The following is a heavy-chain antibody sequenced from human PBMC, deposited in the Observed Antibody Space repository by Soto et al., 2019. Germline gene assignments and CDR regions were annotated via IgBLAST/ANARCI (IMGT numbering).Heavy chain of an antibody. CDR3: AKGVLRYFDWLLHYYYGMDV. CDR2: ISSSSSYI. J-gene: IGHJ6*02. Sequence: GGSLRLSCAASGFTFSSYSMNWVRQAPGKGLEWVSSISSSSSYIYYADSVKGRFTISRDNAKNSLYLQMNSLRAEDTAVYYSAKGVLRYFDWLLHYYYGMDVWGQGTTVTVSS. V-gene: IGHV3-21*04. CDR1: GFTFSSYS. D-gene: IGHD3-9*01.